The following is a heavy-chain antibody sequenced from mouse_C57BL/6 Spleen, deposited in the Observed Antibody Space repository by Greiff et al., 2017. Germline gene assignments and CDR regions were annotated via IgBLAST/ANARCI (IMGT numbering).Heavy chain of an antibody. V-gene: IGHV1-19*01. CDR1: GYTFTDYY. J-gene: IGHJ2*01. CDR3: ARRDYGSYYFDY. Sequence: VQLKESGPVLVKPGASVKMSCKASGYTFTDYYMNWVKQSHGKSLEWIGVINPYNGGTSYNQKFKGKATLTVDKSSSTAYMELNSLTSEDSAVYYCARRDYGSYYFDYWGQGTTLTVSS. D-gene: IGHD1-1*01. CDR2: INPYNGGT.